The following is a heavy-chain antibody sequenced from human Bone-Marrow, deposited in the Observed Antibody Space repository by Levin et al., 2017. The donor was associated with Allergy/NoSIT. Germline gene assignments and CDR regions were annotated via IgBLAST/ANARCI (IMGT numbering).Heavy chain of an antibody. CDR1: GFTFRRYV. CDR2: ISIIGGSP. D-gene: IGHD3-10*01. V-gene: IGHV3-23*01. Sequence: GSLRLSCEASGFTFRRYVMSWFRQAPGKGLEWVSAISIIGGSPYYADSVKGRFSVSRDDSMNMVYLQMNNLGVQDTAVYFCAKHLPAEVLGASCDSWGRGTLVTVSS. CDR3: AKHLPAEVLGASCDS. J-gene: IGHJ5*02.